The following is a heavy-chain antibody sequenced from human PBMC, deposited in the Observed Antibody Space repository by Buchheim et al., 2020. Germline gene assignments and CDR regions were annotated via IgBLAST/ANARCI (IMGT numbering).Heavy chain of an antibody. CDR2: ISYDGSNK. CDR1: GFTFSSYA. CDR3: ARDLGYCSSTSCYLHYYYGMDV. Sequence: VQLVESGGGVVQPGRSLRLSCAASGFTFSSYAMHWVRQAPGKGLEWVAVISYDGSNKYYADSVKGRFTISRDNSKNTLYLQMNSLRAEDTAVYYCARDLGYCSSTSCYLHYYYGMDVWGQGTT. V-gene: IGHV3-30*04. D-gene: IGHD2-2*01. J-gene: IGHJ6*02.